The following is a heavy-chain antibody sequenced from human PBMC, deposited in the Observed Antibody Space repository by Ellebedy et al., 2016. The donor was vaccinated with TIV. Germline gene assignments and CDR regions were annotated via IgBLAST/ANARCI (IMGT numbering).Heavy chain of an antibody. CDR3: ARGPDFTHPLLAF. V-gene: IGHV1-69*06. J-gene: IGHJ4*02. CDR1: GGTFNNHA. Sequence: ASVKVSCKASGGTFNNHAVSWVRQAPGQGLEWMGEIIPLFGTIQYAQMFQDRVTIPADRSPGTAYMELSTLRSEDTAVYYCARGPDFTHPLLAFWGQGTPVTVSS. CDR2: IIPLFGTI.